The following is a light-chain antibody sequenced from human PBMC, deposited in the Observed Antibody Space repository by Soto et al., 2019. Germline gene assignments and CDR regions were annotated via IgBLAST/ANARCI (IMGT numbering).Light chain of an antibody. Sequence: AIQLTQSPSSLSASVGDRVTIACRTGQDIGTALAWYRQKPGRAPELLIYSASTLHTGVSSRFAGGGSATDFTLTISRLQPEDFADYFCQQFKHSPLTFGGGTKVQI. CDR2: SAS. J-gene: IGKJ4*01. V-gene: IGKV1D-13*01. CDR1: QDIGTA. CDR3: QQFKHSPLT.